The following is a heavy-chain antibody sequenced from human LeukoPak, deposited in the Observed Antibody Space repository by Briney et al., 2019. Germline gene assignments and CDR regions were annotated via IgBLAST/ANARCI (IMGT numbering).Heavy chain of an antibody. V-gene: IGHV7-4-1*02. CDR2: INTNTGNP. J-gene: IGHJ5*02. Sequence: ASVKVSCTASGYTFTSYGISWVRQAPGQGLEWMGWINTNTGNPTYAQGFTGRFVFSLDTSVSTAYLQISSLKAEDTAVYYCARARKIGFAGGNWFDPWGQGTLVTVSS. CDR3: ARARKIGFAGGNWFDP. CDR1: GYTFTSYG. D-gene: IGHD4-23*01.